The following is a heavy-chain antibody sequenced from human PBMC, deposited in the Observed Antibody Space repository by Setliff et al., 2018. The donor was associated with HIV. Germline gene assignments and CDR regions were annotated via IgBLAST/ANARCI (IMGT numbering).Heavy chain of an antibody. CDR3: ARAPPYMRVTDRWWGNWFDP. J-gene: IGHJ5*02. CDR2: INPGGGNT. Sequence: ASVKVSCKASGYTFTNFYMHWVRQAPGQGLEWMGIINPGGGNTRYAQRFQGRVSMTRDTSTSTVYMELSSLRSEDTAVYYCARAPPYMRVTDRWWGNWFDPWGQGTLVTVSS. CDR1: GYTFTNFY. V-gene: IGHV1-46*01. D-gene: IGHD2-15*01.